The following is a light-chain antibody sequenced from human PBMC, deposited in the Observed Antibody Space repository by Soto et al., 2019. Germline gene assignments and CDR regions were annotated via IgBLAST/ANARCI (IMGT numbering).Light chain of an antibody. CDR2: AAS. Sequence: AIQLTQSPSSLYASVGDRVTITCRASQAIRTALGWYQQKPGKVPKLLIYAASILQSGVPSRFSGSGPGTDFTLTISSLQPEDFATYYCLLDFRYFWAFGQGTKVEIK. V-gene: IGKV1-6*01. CDR3: LLDFRYFWA. CDR1: QAIRTA. J-gene: IGKJ1*01.